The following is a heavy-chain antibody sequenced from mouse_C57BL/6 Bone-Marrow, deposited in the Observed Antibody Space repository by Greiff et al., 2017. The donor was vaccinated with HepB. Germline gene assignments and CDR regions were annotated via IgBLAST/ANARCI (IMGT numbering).Heavy chain of an antibody. Sequence: QVQLQQPGAELMKPGASVKLSCKAPGYTFTGYWIEWVKQRPGHGLEWIGEILPGSGSTNYTEKFKGKATFTADTSSNTAYMQLSSLTTEDSAIYYCARDYGSPPSFDYWGQGTTLTVSS. J-gene: IGHJ2*01. CDR1: GYTFTGYW. CDR3: ARDYGSPPSFDY. V-gene: IGHV1-9*01. CDR2: ILPGSGST. D-gene: IGHD1-1*01.